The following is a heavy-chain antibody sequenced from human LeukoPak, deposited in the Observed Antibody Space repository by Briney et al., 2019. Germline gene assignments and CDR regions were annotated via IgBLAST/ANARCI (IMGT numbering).Heavy chain of an antibody. CDR3: ARVVSYYGSSYRLLDL. D-gene: IGHD3-10*01. CDR2: ISYDGSTK. V-gene: IGHV3-30*03. J-gene: IGHJ2*01. Sequence: GRSLRLSCAASGFTFSSHGMQWVRQAPGKGLEWVAVISYDGSTKYYADSVKGRFTISRDNSKNTMYLQMDSLRAEDTAVYYCARVVSYYGSSYRLLDLWGRGTLVTVSS. CDR1: GFTFSSHG.